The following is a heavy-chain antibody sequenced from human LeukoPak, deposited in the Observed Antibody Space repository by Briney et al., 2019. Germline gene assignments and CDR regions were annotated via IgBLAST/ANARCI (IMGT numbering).Heavy chain of an antibody. CDR1: GGSISSGGYS. CDR3: ARGRPYYYYGMDV. J-gene: IGHJ6*02. Sequence: SQTLSLTCAVSGGSISSGGYSWSWIRQPPGKGLEWIGYIYHSGSTYYNPSLKSRVTISVDTSKNQFSLKLSSVTAADTAVYYCARGRPYYYYGMDVWGQGTTVTVSS. CDR2: IYHSGST. V-gene: IGHV4-30-2*01.